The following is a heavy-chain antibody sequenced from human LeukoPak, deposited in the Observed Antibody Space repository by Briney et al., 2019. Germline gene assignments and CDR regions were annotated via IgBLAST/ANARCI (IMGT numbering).Heavy chain of an antibody. CDR2: ISSSSSYI. V-gene: IGHV3-21*01. J-gene: IGHJ4*02. Sequence: GGSLRLSCAASGFTFSSYSMNWVRQAPGKGLEWVSSISSSSSYIYYADSVKGRFTISKDNAKNSLYLQMNSLRAEDTAVYYCARDFYDGGNSIDYWGQGTLVTVSS. D-gene: IGHD4-23*01. CDR3: ARDFYDGGNSIDY. CDR1: GFTFSSYS.